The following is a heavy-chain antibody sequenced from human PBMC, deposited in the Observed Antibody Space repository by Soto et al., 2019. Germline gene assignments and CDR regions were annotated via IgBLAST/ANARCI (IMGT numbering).Heavy chain of an antibody. CDR1: GGSISSYY. D-gene: IGHD6-13*01. CDR2: IYTSGST. V-gene: IGHV4-4*07. J-gene: IGHJ6*02. CDR3: ARWYSSSWTDYYYYGMDV. Sequence: QVQLQESGPGLVKPSETLSLTCTVSGGSISSYYWSWIRQPAGKGVEWIGRIYTSGSTNYNPSLKSRVTMSVDTSKNQFSLKLSSVTAADTAVYYCARWYSSSWTDYYYYGMDVWGQGTTVTVSS.